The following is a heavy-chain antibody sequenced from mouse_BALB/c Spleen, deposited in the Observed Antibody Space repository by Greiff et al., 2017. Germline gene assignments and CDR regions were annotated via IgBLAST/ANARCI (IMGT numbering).Heavy chain of an antibody. CDR3: ARNMGRYDDDY. V-gene: IGHV1-80*01. Sequence: VKLVESGAELVRPGSSVKISCKASGYAFSSYWMNWVKQRPGQGLEWIGQIYPGDGDTNYNGKFKGKATLTADKSSSTAYMQLSSLTSEDSAVYFCARNMGRYDDDYWGQGTTLTVSS. D-gene: IGHD2-14*01. J-gene: IGHJ2*01. CDR2: IYPGDGDT. CDR1: GYAFSSYW.